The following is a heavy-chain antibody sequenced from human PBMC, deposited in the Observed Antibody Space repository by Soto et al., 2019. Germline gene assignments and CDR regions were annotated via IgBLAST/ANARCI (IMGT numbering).Heavy chain of an antibody. CDR2: IYYSGST. CDR1: GGSISSGGYY. J-gene: IGHJ4*02. Sequence: SETLCLTCTVSGGSISSGGYYGSWIRQHPGKGLEWIGYIYYSGSTYYNPSLKSRVTISVDTSKKQFSLKLSSVTAADTAVYYCAITNKVAATGTVLDSWGQGTLVTVSS. V-gene: IGHV4-31*03. D-gene: IGHD6-13*01. CDR3: AITNKVAATGTVLDS.